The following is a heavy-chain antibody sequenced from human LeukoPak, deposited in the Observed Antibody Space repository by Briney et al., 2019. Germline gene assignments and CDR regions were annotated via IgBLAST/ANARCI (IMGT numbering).Heavy chain of an antibody. CDR3: AREGIAAAGTDAFDI. CDR1: GYTFTGYY. CDR2: INPNSGGT. V-gene: IGHV1-2*02. Sequence: GASVKVSCKASGYTFTGYYIHWVRQAPGQGLEWMGWINPNSGGTNYAQKFQGRVTMTRDTSISTAYMELSRLRSDDTAVYYCAREGIAAAGTDAFDIWGQGTMVTVSS. J-gene: IGHJ3*02. D-gene: IGHD6-13*01.